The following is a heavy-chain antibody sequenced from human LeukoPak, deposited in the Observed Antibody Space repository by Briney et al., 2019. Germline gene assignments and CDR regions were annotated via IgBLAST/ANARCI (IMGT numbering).Heavy chain of an antibody. V-gene: IGHV4-4*07. CDR1: GGSISSYY. Sequence: SETLSLTCTVSGGSISSYYWSWIRQPAGKGLEWIGRIYTSGSTNYNPSLKSRVTMSVDTSKNQFSLKLSSVTAADTAVYYCARINYYDSSAFFSFDPWGQGTLVTVSS. CDR3: ARINYYDSSAFFSFDP. D-gene: IGHD3-22*01. J-gene: IGHJ5*02. CDR2: IYTSGST.